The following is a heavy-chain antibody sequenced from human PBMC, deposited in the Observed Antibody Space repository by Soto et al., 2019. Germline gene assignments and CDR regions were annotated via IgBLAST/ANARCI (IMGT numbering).Heavy chain of an antibody. CDR1: GFTFSTYA. V-gene: IGHV3-23*01. J-gene: IGHJ4*02. CDR3: AKDLFPTSGQRFFFES. CDR2: ILHDETP. Sequence: EVKLLESGGGLVQPGGSLRLSCAASGFTFSTYAMTWARQAPGRGLEWVSTILHDETPFYTDSVKGRFTISRDNARGTLYLHMNGLRVEDAALYYCAKDLFPTSGQRFFFESWGQGSLVTVSS. D-gene: IGHD3-10*01.